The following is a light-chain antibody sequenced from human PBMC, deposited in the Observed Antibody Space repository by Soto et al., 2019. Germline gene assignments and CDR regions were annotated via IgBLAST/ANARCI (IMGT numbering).Light chain of an antibody. V-gene: IGKV1-12*01. J-gene: IGKJ3*01. CDR1: PGIGTS. CDR3: EQTKSLPFT. CDR2: DAT. Sequence: DIQMTQSPSSVSASIGDRVTITCRASPGIGTSLAWYQQKPGKAPELLIYDATTVHSGVPSRFSGSGSGTEFTRTSSGLKPAELASYFCEQTKSLPFTFGPGSKVHIK.